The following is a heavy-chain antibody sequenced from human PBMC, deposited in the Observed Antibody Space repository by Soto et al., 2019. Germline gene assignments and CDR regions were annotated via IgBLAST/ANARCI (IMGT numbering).Heavy chain of an antibody. CDR2: VSIGGST. CDR1: GCTFSSYA. D-gene: IGHD2-15*01. Sequence: PGGSQRLCCAASGCTFSSYAMGWVRQGPGKGLEWVAVVSIGGSTHYADSVRGRFTISRDNSKNTLSLQMNSLTAEDTAVYFCAKRRGAGGHFDYWGQGALVTVSS. J-gene: IGHJ4*02. CDR3: AKRRGAGGHFDY. V-gene: IGHV3-23*01.